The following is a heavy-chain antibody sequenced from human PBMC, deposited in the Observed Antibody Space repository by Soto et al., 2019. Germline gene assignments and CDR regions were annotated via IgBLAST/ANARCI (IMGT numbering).Heavy chain of an antibody. CDR1: GGTFSCYA. V-gene: IGHV1-69*13. CDR2: IIPIFGTA. Sequence: SVKVSCKASGGTFSCYAISWVRQAQGQGLEWMGGIIPIFGTANYAQKFQGRVTITADESTSTAYMELSSLRSEDTAVYYCARHSCCSTPNYYYGMDVWGQGTTVTVSS. J-gene: IGHJ6*02. CDR3: ARHSCCSTPNYYYGMDV. D-gene: IGHD2-15*01.